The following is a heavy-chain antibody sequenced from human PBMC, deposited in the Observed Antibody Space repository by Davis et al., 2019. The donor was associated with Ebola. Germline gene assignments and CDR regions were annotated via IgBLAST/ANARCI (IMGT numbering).Heavy chain of an antibody. Sequence: SETLSLTCTVSGGSISSYYWSWIRQPPGKGLEWIGEINHSGSTNYNPSLKSRVTTSADTSKNQFSLKLSSVTAADTAVYYCARDSRPWKYAMDVWGQGTTVIVSS. V-gene: IGHV4-34*01. D-gene: IGHD6-13*01. CDR2: INHSGST. CDR3: ARDSRPWKYAMDV. J-gene: IGHJ6*02. CDR1: GGSISSYY.